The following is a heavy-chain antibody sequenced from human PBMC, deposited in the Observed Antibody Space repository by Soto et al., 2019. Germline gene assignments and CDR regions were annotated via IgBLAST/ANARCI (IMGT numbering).Heavy chain of an antibody. D-gene: IGHD3-16*01. CDR2: INQSGGT. CDR3: AIGQGGTNY. V-gene: IGHV4-34*02. CDR1: GESYNPYF. Sequence: QVHVQQWGAGLLKPSETLSLTCAVSGESYNPYFWGWVRQPPGKGLEWIAEINQSGGTYYNPSLKGRLAMSLDTSKNQFSLTLNSVTAAETGMYYCAIGQGGTNYWGQGTLVTVSS. J-gene: IGHJ4*02.